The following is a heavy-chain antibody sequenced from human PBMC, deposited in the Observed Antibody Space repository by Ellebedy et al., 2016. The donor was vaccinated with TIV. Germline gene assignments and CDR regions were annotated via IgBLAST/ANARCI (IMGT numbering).Heavy chain of an antibody. V-gene: IGHV3-48*02. D-gene: IGHD7-27*01. Sequence: GESLKISCAASGFTFSSYGMNWVRQAPGKGLEWVSYIISSSSTIYYADSVTGRFTISRDNAKNSLYLQMNSLRDEDKAVYYWARALGNGDYWGQGTLVTVSS. CDR3: ARALGNGDY. J-gene: IGHJ4*02. CDR1: GFTFSSYG. CDR2: IISSSSTI.